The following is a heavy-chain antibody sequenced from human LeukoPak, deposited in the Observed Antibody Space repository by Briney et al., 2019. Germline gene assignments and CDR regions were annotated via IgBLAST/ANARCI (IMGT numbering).Heavy chain of an antibody. J-gene: IGHJ4*02. V-gene: IGHV3-30-3*01. CDR3: ARDREDGLGYFAV. Sequence: GGSLRLSCAASGFTVSSSYMTWVRQAPGKGLEWVAVISYDGSNKYYADSVKGRFTISRDNSKNTLYLQMNSLRAEDTAVYYCARDREDGLGYFAVWGQGTLVTVSS. D-gene: IGHD5-24*01. CDR1: GFTVSSSY. CDR2: ISYDGSNK.